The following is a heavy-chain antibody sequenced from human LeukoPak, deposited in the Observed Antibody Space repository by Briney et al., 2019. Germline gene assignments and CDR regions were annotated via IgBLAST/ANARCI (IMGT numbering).Heavy chain of an antibody. CDR1: GGSISSSSYY. V-gene: IGHV4-39*07. Sequence: PSETLSLTCPVYGGSISSSSYYWGWIRQPSGKGLKWIGSIYYSGSTYYNPSLKSRVTISVDTSKYQFSLKLSSVTAADTAVYYCARAQGGTTAPNNWFDPWGQGILVTVSS. CDR2: IYYSGST. D-gene: IGHD2-2*01. CDR3: ARAQGGTTAPNNWFDP. J-gene: IGHJ5*02.